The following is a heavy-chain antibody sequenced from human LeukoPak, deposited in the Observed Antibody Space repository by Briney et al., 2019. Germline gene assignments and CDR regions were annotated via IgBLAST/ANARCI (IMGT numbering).Heavy chain of an antibody. CDR3: ARGADRSGYSFYFDY. V-gene: IGHV3-23*01. Sequence: GGSLRLSCAASGFTFSSYAMSWVRQAPGKGLEWVSVISGSGGDTYYADSVKGRFTVSRDNSEDTLHLQMNSLRAEDTAVYYCARGADRSGYSFYFDYWGQGTLVTVSS. J-gene: IGHJ4*02. CDR2: ISGSGGDT. D-gene: IGHD3-22*01. CDR1: GFTFSSYA.